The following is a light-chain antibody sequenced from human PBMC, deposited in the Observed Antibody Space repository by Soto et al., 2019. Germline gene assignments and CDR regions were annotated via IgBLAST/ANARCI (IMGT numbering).Light chain of an antibody. CDR1: RDISRY. J-gene: IGKJ1*01. CDR2: DAA. V-gene: IGKV1-33*01. Sequence: EIQGTESESSLSASVGDRVTITCQASRDISRYLNWYQHQPGKDPKLLLYDAANLETSVPSRCSGSGSGTEVTLPISGLHPEDVATCDSHEVTRYSLWTFG. CDR3: HEVTRYSLWT.